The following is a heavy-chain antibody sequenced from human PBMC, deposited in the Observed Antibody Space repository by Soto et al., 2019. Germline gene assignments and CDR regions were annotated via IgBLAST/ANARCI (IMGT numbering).Heavy chain of an antibody. Sequence: LSLTCTVSGDSISSGGYYWSWIRQHPGKGLEWIGYIYDNGGAYYSPSLKGRVVISVDRSENQFSLRLSSVTAADTAVYYCARVKGGTTRRAFDSWGQGTLVTVSS. CDR2: IYDNGGA. V-gene: IGHV4-31*03. CDR3: ARVKGGTTRRAFDS. D-gene: IGHD1-7*01. CDR1: GDSISSGGYY. J-gene: IGHJ4*02.